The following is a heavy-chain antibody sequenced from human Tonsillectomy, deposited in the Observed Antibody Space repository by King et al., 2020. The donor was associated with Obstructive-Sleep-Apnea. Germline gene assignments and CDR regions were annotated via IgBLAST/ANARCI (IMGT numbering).Heavy chain of an antibody. CDR1: GFTFSNFA. Sequence: EVQLVESGGGLVQPGGSLRLSCAASGFTFSNFAMTWVRQAPGKGLEWVSAITISGGRTFYPDSVKGRFTISRDNSKNTLYLQMNSLTTNDPAVYFCAKRQLVPGYFDYWGQGTLVTVSS. J-gene: IGHJ4*02. CDR3: AKRQLVPGYFDY. D-gene: IGHD6-6*01. V-gene: IGHV3-23*04. CDR2: ITISGGRT.